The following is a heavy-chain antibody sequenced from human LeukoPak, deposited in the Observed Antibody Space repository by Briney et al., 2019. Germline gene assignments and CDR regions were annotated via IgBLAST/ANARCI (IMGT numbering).Heavy chain of an antibody. CDR1: GFTFSSSW. Sequence: GGSLRLSCAASGFTFSSSWMAWVRQAPGKGLEWVSAVSGNGGSTNYADSVKGRFTISRDNSKNTLYLQMNSLRAEDTAVYYCAKSPGSDYLFDYWGQGTLVTVSS. J-gene: IGHJ4*02. D-gene: IGHD3-22*01. CDR3: AKSPGSDYLFDY. CDR2: VSGNGGST. V-gene: IGHV3-23*01.